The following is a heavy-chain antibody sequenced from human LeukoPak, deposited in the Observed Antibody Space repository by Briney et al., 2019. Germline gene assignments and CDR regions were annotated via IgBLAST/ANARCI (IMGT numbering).Heavy chain of an antibody. D-gene: IGHD2-8*01. CDR2: ISGSGGST. J-gene: IGHJ4*02. V-gene: IGHV3-23*01. CDR3: AKDPFALMVYATLFDY. CDR1: GFTFSSYG. Sequence: GGSLRLSCAASGFTFSSYGMSWVRQAPGKGLEWVSGISGSGGSTYYADSVKGRFTISRDNSKYTLSLQMNSLRAEDTAVYYCAKDPFALMVYATLFDYWGQGTLVTVSS.